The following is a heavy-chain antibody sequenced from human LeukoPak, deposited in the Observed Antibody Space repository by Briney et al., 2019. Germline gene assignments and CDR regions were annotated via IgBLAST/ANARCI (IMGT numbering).Heavy chain of an antibody. CDR2: ISGSGGST. J-gene: IGHJ3*02. CDR1: GFTSTSYA. Sequence: GGSLRLSCAASGFTSTSYAMSWVRQAPGKGLEWISAISGSGGSTYYADSVKGRFTISRDNSKNTLYLQMNSLRAEDTAVYYCAKDRFYDTTTTGAFDIWGQGTMVTVSS. CDR3: AKDRFYDTTTTGAFDI. D-gene: IGHD3-22*01. V-gene: IGHV3-23*01.